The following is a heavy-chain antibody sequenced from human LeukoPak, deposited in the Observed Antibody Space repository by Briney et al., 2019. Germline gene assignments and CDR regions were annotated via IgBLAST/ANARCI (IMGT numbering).Heavy chain of an antibody. V-gene: IGHV3-23*01. Sequence: GGSLRLSCEASGFTFSAFAMIWVRQPPGKGLEWVSSIFPSGGEIHYADSVRGRFTISRDNSKSTLSLQMNSLRAEDTAIYYCATYRQVLLPFESWGQGTLVTVSS. CDR2: IFPSGGEI. CDR3: ATYRQVLLPFES. D-gene: IGHD2/OR15-2a*01. J-gene: IGHJ4*02. CDR1: GFTFSAFA.